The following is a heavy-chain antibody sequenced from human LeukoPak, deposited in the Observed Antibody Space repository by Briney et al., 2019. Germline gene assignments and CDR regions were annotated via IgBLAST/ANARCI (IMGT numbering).Heavy chain of an antibody. CDR2: ISYDGSNK. V-gene: IGHV3-30-3*01. CDR1: GFTFSSYA. D-gene: IGHD6-13*01. Sequence: QSGGSLRLSCAASGFTFSSYAMHWVRQAPGKGLEWVAVISYDGSNKYYADSVKGRFTISRDNSKNTLYLQMNSLRAEDTAVYYCARDEAGYLFDYWGQGTLVTVSS. CDR3: ARDEAGYLFDY. J-gene: IGHJ4*02.